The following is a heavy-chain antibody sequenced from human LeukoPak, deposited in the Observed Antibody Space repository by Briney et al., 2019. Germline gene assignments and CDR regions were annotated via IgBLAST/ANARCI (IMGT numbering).Heavy chain of an antibody. V-gene: IGHV4-39*07. J-gene: IGHJ4*02. CDR1: GGSISSSSYY. D-gene: IGHD3-22*01. Sequence: PSETLSLTCTVSGGSISSSSYYWGWIRQPPGKGLEWIGSIYYSGSTYYNPSLKSRVTISVDTSKNQFSLKLSSVTAADTAVYYCAREGYYDSSGYSHPEHSDDYWGQGTLVTVSS. CDR2: IYYSGST. CDR3: AREGYYDSSGYSHPEHSDDY.